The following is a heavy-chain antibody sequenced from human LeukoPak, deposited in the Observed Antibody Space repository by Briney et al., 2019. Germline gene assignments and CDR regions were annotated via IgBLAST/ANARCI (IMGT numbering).Heavy chain of an antibody. CDR3: AKDQSPDLYGMDV. V-gene: IGHV3-30*18. Sequence: GGSLRLSCAASGFTFSSYGMHWVRQAPGKGLEWVAVISYDGSNKYYAGSVKGRFTISRDNSKNTLYLQMNSLRAEDTAVYYCAKDQSPDLYGMDVWGQGTTVTVSS. J-gene: IGHJ6*02. CDR2: ISYDGSNK. CDR1: GFTFSSYG.